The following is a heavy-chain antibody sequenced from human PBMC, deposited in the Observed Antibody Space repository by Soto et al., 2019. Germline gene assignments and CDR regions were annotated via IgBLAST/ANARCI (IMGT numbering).Heavy chain of an antibody. CDR1: GYSFSSYW. CDR2: IYPDDSDT. Sequence: GESLKISCKGSGYSFSSYWIGWVRQMPGTGLEWMGIIYPDDSDTRYSPSFQGQVTISADKSVSAVYLQWSSLKASDTAVYYCVKTETIGYYFDYWGQETLVTVSS. CDR3: VKTETIGYYFDY. J-gene: IGHJ4*02. V-gene: IGHV5-51*01. D-gene: IGHD3-22*01.